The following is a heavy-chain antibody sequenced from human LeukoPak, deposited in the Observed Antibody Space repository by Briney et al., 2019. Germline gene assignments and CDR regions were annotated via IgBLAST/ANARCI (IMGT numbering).Heavy chain of an antibody. Sequence: GGSLRLSCAASGFTFSSYSMNWVRQAPGKGLEWVSSISSSSSYIYYADSVKGRFTISRDNAKNSLYLQMNSLRAKDTAVYYCARDVTGGDCFDYWGQGTLVTVSS. V-gene: IGHV3-21*01. J-gene: IGHJ4*02. D-gene: IGHD2-8*02. CDR3: ARDVTGGDCFDY. CDR2: ISSSSSYI. CDR1: GFTFSSYS.